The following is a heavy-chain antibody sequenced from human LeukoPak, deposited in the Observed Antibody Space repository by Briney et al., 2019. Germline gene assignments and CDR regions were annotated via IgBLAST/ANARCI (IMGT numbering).Heavy chain of an antibody. CDR2: IADDYTAI. CDR3: ARGSFGTHWYFDL. D-gene: IGHD3-10*01. J-gene: IGHJ2*01. CDR1: GFTFISYG. V-gene: IGHV3-23*01. Sequence: GWSLRLSCAASGFTFISYGMNWVRQAPGKGLEWVSYIADDYTAIYYPDSVKGRFTISRGNSKNTLSLLMNSLRAEDTAVYYCARGSFGTHWYFDLWGRGTLVTVSS.